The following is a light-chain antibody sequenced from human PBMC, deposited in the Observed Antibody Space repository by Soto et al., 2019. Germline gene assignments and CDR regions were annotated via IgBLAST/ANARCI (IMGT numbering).Light chain of an antibody. Sequence: EIVLAQSPGTLSLSPGERATLSCRASQSVTSSNLAWYQQKPCRAPMLLSYGAYNRATGIPDRFSGSGSGTEFTLTISRLQPEDFALYYCQQHGISPVTFGQGTQVDI. V-gene: IGKV3-20*01. CDR1: QSVTSSN. CDR3: QQHGISPVT. CDR2: GAY. J-gene: IGKJ1*01.